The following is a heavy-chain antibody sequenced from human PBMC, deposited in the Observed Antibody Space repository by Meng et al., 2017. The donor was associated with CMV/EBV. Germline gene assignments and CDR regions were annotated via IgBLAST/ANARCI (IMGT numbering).Heavy chain of an antibody. D-gene: IGHD3-16*01. V-gene: IGHV3-48*04. CDR1: GFTLSSYS. CDR3: ARDWGGTSFKHLPHNDY. CDR2: ISSSSSTI. Sequence: GGSLRLSCAASGFTLSSYSMNWVRQAPGKGLEWVSYISSSSSTIYYADSVKGRFTISRDNAKNSLYLQMNSLRAEDTAVYYCARDWGGTSFKHLPHNDYWGQGTLVTVSS. J-gene: IGHJ4*02.